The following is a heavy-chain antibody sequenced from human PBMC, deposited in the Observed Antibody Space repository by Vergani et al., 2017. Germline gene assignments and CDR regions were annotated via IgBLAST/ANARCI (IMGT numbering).Heavy chain of an antibody. CDR2: ISGSGGST. J-gene: IGHJ4*02. CDR1: GFTFSSYA. Sequence: EVQLLESGGGLVQPGGSLRLSCAASGFTFSSYAMSWVRQAPGKGLEWVSAISGSGGSTYYADSVKGRFTISRDNSMNTLYLQMNSLRAEDTAVYYCAASSRWLRFLFDYWGQGTLVTVSS. D-gene: IGHD5-12*01. CDR3: AASSRWLRFLFDY. V-gene: IGHV3-23*01.